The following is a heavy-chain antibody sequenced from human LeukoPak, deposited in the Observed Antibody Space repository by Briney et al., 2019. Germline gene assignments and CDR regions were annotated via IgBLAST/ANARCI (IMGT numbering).Heavy chain of an antibody. CDR3: AKDQYGGNPQYYFDY. Sequence: GGSLRLSCAASGSTFSSYAMSWVRQAPGKGLDWVSAISGSGGNTYYADSVKGRFTISRDNSKNTLYLQMNSLRAEDTAVYYCAKDQYGGNPQYYFDYWGQGTLVTVSS. D-gene: IGHD4-23*01. J-gene: IGHJ4*02. CDR1: GSTFSSYA. V-gene: IGHV3-23*01. CDR2: ISGSGGNT.